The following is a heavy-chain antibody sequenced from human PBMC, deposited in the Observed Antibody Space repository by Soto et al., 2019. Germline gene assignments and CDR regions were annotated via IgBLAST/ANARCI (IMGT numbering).Heavy chain of an antibody. CDR3: VRDVVDFGDPPERLADYLGMDV. CDR2: IYNSGST. D-gene: IGHD4-17*01. J-gene: IGHJ6*02. V-gene: IGHV4-59*01. Sequence: QVQLQESGPGLVKPSETLSLTCTVSGDSISRYYWSWIRQPPGKGLEWIGYIYNSGSTNYNPSLKSGVTISKDTSKNRFSLKRRSGTAADTALYYCVRDVVDFGDPPERLADYLGMDVWGQGTTVTVSS. CDR1: GDSISRYY.